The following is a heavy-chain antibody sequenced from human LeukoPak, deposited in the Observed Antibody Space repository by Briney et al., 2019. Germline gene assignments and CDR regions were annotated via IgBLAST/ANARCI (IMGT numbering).Heavy chain of an antibody. CDR1: GFTFSSYA. D-gene: IGHD4-17*01. Sequence: PGGSLRLSCAASGFTFSSYAMHWVRQAPGKGLEWVAVISCDGSNKYYADSVKGRFTISRDNSKNTLYLQMNSLRAEDTAVYYCARGLLRSYIDYWGQGTLVTVSS. V-gene: IGHV3-30-3*01. J-gene: IGHJ4*02. CDR3: ARGLLRSYIDY. CDR2: ISCDGSNK.